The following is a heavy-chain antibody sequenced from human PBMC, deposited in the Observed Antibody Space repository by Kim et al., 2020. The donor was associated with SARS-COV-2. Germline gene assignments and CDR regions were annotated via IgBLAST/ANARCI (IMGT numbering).Heavy chain of an antibody. J-gene: IGHJ4*02. CDR3: AKEQGLGPYFDY. V-gene: IGHV3-23*01. D-gene: IGHD3-16*01. Sequence: YYADSVKGRFTISRDNAKNTLYLQMNSLRAEDTAVYYCAKEQGLGPYFDYWGQGTLVTVSS.